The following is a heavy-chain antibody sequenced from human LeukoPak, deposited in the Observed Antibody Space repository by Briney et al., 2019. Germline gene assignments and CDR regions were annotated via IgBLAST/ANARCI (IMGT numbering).Heavy chain of an antibody. Sequence: SETLSLTCTVSGGSISSYYWSWIRQPPGKGLEWIGYIYYSGSTNYNPSPKSRVTISVDTSKNQFSLKLSSVTAADTAVYYCASGVAAAGAFDYWGQGTLVTVSS. CDR3: ASGVAAAGAFDY. CDR1: GGSISSYY. V-gene: IGHV4-59*01. CDR2: IYYSGST. J-gene: IGHJ4*02. D-gene: IGHD6-13*01.